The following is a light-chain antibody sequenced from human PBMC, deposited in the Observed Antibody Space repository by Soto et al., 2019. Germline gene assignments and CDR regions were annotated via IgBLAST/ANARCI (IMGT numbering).Light chain of an antibody. V-gene: IGKV1-39*01. CDR2: AAS. Sequence: DIQMTQSPSSLSASVGDRVTITCRASQSISSYLNWFQQKPGKAPKLLIYAASSVQSGVPSRFSGSGSGTDFTLTVSSLQPEDFVTYYCQQSYSTPITFGQGTRLGIK. CDR1: QSISSY. J-gene: IGKJ5*01. CDR3: QQSYSTPIT.